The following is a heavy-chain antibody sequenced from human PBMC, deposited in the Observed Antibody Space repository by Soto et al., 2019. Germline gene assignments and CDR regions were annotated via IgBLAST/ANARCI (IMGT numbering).Heavy chain of an antibody. Sequence: QVQLQQWGAGLLKASETRSLTCAVCGGSFSGYYWSWIRQPPGKGLEWIGEINHSGSTNYNPSLKSRVTISVDTSKNQFSLKLSSVTAADTAVYYCARRSAAGPWGQGTLVTVSS. V-gene: IGHV4-34*01. CDR1: GGSFSGYY. CDR2: INHSGST. J-gene: IGHJ5*02. CDR3: ARRSAAGP. D-gene: IGHD6-25*01.